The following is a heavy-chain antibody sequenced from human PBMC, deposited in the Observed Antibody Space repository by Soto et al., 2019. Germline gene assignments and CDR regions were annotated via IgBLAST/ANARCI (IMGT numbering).Heavy chain of an antibody. D-gene: IGHD6-13*01. V-gene: IGHV4-59*01. CDR1: GGSISSYY. CDR3: ARVWAAGTDAFAI. Sequence: QVQLQESGPGLVKPSETLSLTCTVSGGSISSYYWSWIRQPPVKGLEWIGYIYYSGSTDYSPSLKSRVTMSVDTSKNQFSLRLRSVTAADTAVYYCARVWAAGTDAFAIWGQGTMVTVSS. CDR2: IYYSGST. J-gene: IGHJ3*02.